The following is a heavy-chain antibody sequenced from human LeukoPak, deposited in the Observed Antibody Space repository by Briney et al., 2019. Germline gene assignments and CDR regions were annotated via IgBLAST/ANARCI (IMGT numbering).Heavy chain of an antibody. CDR3: ARAYASPRLYDSSGPRGYYYYYGMDV. CDR1: GFTFSSYA. J-gene: IGHJ6*02. V-gene: IGHV1-3*01. D-gene: IGHD3-22*01. CDR2: INAGNGNT. Sequence: GGSLRLSCSASGFTFSSYAMHWVRQAPGQRLEWMGWINAGNGNTKYSQKFQGRVTITRDTSASTAHMELSSLGSEDTAVYYCARAYASPRLYDSSGPRGYYYYYGMDVWGQGTTVTVSS.